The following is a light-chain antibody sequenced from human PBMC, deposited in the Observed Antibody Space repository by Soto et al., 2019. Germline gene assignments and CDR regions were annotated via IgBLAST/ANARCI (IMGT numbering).Light chain of an antibody. J-gene: IGLJ2*01. CDR3: CSYAGSSTYVV. V-gene: IGLV2-23*01. CDR1: SSDVGSYNL. CDR2: EGS. Sequence: QSVLTQPASVSGSPGQSITISCTGTSSDVGSYNLVSWYQQHPGKAPKLMIYEGSNRPSGVSNRFSGSKSGNTASLTISGLQAEDEADDYCCSYAGSSTYVVFGGGTKLTVL.